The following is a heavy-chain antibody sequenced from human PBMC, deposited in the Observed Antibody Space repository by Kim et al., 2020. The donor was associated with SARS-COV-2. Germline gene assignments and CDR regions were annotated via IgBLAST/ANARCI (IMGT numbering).Heavy chain of an antibody. CDR2: IIPIFGTA. D-gene: IGHD2-2*01. V-gene: IGHV1-69*13. CDR3: ARGVGGAIIKDIVVVPAVPGYYYGMDV. Sequence: SVKVSCKASGGTFSSYAISWVRQAPGQGLEWMGGIIPIFGTANYAQKFQGRVTITADESTSTAYMELSSLRSEDTAVYYCARGVGGAIIKDIVVVPAVPGYYYGMDVWGQGTTVTVSS. CDR1: GGTFSSYA. J-gene: IGHJ6*02.